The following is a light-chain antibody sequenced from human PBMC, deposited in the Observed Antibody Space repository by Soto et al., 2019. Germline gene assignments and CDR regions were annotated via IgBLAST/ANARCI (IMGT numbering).Light chain of an antibody. V-gene: IGKV3-11*01. CDR2: DAS. J-gene: IGKJ2*01. CDR1: QSVSSY. CDR3: QQRSNWPPYT. Sequence: ESVLTQSPATLSLSPGERATLSCRASQSVSSYLAWYQQKPGQAPRLLIYDASNRATGIPARFSGSGSGTDFTLTISSLEPEDFAVYYWQQRSNWPPYTFGQGTKLEIK.